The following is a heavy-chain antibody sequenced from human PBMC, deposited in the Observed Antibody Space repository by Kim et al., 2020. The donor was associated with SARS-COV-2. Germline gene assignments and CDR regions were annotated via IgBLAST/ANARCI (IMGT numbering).Heavy chain of an antibody. V-gene: IGHV3-30-3*01. CDR3: ARDAWMGFGVVILRVGNGMDV. CDR2: ISYDGSNK. Sequence: GGSLRLSCAASGFTFSSYAMHWVRQAPGKGLEWVAVISYDGSNKYYADSVKVRFTISRDNSKNTLYLQMNSLRAEDTAVYYCARDAWMGFGVVILRVGNGMDVWGQGTTVTVSS. CDR1: GFTFSSYA. J-gene: IGHJ6*02. D-gene: IGHD3-3*01.